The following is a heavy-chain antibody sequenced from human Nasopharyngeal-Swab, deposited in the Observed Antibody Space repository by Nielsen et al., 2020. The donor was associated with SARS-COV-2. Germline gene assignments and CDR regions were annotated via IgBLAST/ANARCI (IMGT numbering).Heavy chain of an antibody. CDR1: GFTFSSYW. V-gene: IGHV3-23*01. J-gene: IGHJ4*02. CDR2: ISGGGGST. CDR3: AKDRTFGIVGATSIDY. D-gene: IGHD1-26*01. Sequence: GGSLRLSCAASGFTFSSYWMHWVRQAPGKGLEWVSTISGGGGSTYYADSVTGRFTISKDNSENTLYLQMNSLRAEDTAVYYCAKDRTFGIVGATSIDYWGQGTLVTVSS.